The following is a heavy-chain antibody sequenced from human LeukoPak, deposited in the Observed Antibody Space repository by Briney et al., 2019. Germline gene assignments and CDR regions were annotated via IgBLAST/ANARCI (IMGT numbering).Heavy chain of an antibody. Sequence: GGSLRLSCAASGFTLSSYSMNWVRQAPGKGLEWVASISISSFYIYYADSVKGRFTISRDNAKNLVYLQMNALRADDTAVYYCARDPSPRTSYYYYYMDVWGKGTTVTVS. CDR1: GFTLSSYS. V-gene: IGHV3-21*01. J-gene: IGHJ6*03. CDR3: ARDPSPRTSYYYYYMDV. CDR2: ISISSFYI. D-gene: IGHD1-14*01.